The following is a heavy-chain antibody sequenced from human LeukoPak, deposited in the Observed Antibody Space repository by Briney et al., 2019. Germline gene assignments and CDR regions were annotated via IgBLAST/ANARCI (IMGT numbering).Heavy chain of an antibody. Sequence: PSGTLSLTCAVSGGSISSSNWWSWVRQPPRKGLEWIGEIYHSGSTNYNPSLKSRVTISVDKSKNQFSLKLSSVTAADTAVYYCARLGRWAAAGTVSVEYWGQGTLVTVSS. CDR2: IYHSGST. J-gene: IGHJ4*02. CDR1: GGSISSSNW. D-gene: IGHD6-13*01. CDR3: ARLGRWAAAGTVSVEY. V-gene: IGHV4-4*02.